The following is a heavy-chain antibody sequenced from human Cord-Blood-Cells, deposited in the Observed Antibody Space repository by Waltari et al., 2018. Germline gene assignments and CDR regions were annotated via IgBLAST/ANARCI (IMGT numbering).Heavy chain of an antibody. CDR3: ARDRYSSWYYFDY. D-gene: IGHD6-13*01. CDR1: GYTFTAYY. Sequence: QVQLVQSGAEVKKPGASVKVHCKASGYTFTAYYMHWVRQAPGQGLEWMGWINPNSGGTNYAQKFQGRVTMTRDTSISTAYMELSRLRSDDTAVYYCARDRYSSWYYFDYWGQGTLVTVSS. J-gene: IGHJ4*02. V-gene: IGHV1-2*02. CDR2: INPNSGGT.